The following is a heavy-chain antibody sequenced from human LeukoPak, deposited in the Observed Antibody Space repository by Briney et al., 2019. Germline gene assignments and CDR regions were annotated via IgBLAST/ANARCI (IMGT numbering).Heavy chain of an antibody. Sequence: GRSLRLSCAASGFTFSSYAMHWVRQAPGKGLEWVAVISYDGSNKYYADSVKGRFTISRDNSKNTLYLQMNSLRAEDTAVYYCARDPIAAAGLYFDYWGQGTLVTVSS. CDR1: GFTFSSYA. D-gene: IGHD6-13*01. V-gene: IGHV3-30-3*01. J-gene: IGHJ4*02. CDR3: ARDPIAAAGLYFDY. CDR2: ISYDGSNK.